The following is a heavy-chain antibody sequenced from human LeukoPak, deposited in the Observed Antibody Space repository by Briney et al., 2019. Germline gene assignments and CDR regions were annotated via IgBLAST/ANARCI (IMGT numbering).Heavy chain of an antibody. CDR1: GFTFSSYG. CDR3: GKGPGYSVYDNLPHH. V-gene: IGHV3-30*02. CDR2: IRYDGSNK. Sequence: GRSLRLSCAASGFTFSSYGMHWVRQAPGKGLEWVAFIRYDGSNKYYADSVKGRFTISRDNSKNTLNLQMDSLRADDTAVYYCGKGPGYSVYDNLPHHWGQGTLVTVSS. D-gene: IGHD5/OR15-5a*01. J-gene: IGHJ5*02.